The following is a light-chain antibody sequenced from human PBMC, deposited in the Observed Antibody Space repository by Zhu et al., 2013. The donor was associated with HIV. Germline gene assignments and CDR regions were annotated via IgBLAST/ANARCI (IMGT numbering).Light chain of an antibody. Sequence: EIVLMQSPGSLSLSRGESATLSCRASQSVSSNLAWYQQKPGQPPRLLIYGASTRATGIPARFSGSGSGTEFTLSISSLQSEDFAVYYCQQHNNWPRTFGQGTRLEIK. CDR1: QSVSSN. CDR3: QQHNNWPRT. V-gene: IGKV3-15*01. J-gene: IGKJ5*01. CDR2: GAS.